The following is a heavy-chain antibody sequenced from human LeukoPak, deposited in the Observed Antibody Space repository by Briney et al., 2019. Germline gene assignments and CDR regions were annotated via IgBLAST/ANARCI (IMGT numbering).Heavy chain of an antibody. J-gene: IGHJ5*02. CDR3: VRGLKNYDILTGYGPEFDP. CDR2: MNPNSGNT. D-gene: IGHD3-9*01. CDR1: GYTFTSYD. V-gene: IGHV1-8*01. Sequence: ASVKVSCKASGYTFTSYDINWVRQATGQGLEWMGWMNPNSGNTGYAQKFQGRVTMTRNTSISTAYMELSSLRSEDTAVYYCVRGLKNYDILTGYGPEFDPWGQGTLVTVSS.